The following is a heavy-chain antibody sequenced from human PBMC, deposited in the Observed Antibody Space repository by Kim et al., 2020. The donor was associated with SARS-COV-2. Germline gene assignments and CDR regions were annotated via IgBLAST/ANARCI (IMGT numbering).Heavy chain of an antibody. Sequence: GGSLRLSCAASGFSFRDYWMHWVRQSPGKGLVWVSHITSDGRTTTYADSVKGRFTVSRDNAKKTLYLQMNSLRAEDTGILYCTSDPLLYSITFDCWGQGNLVAVCS. CDR1: GFSFRDYW. J-gene: IGHJ4*02. V-gene: IGHV3-74*01. CDR3: TSDPLLYSITFDC. D-gene: IGHD3-10*01. CDR2: ITSDGRTT.